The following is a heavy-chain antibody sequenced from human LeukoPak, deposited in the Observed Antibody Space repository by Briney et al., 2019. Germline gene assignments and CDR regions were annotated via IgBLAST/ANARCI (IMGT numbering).Heavy chain of an antibody. CDR1: GFTFSSYG. V-gene: IGHV3-30*03. J-gene: IGHJ6*02. D-gene: IGHD3-22*01. CDR3: ARAVTDYYDSSGYYLDYYYYGMDV. Sequence: GRSLRLSCAASGFTFSSYGMHWVRQAPGKGLEWVAVISYDGPNKYYADSVKGRFTISRDDSKSTLYLQMNSLRAEDTAVYYCARAVTDYYDSSGYYLDYYYYGMDVWGQGTTVTVSS. CDR2: ISYDGPNK.